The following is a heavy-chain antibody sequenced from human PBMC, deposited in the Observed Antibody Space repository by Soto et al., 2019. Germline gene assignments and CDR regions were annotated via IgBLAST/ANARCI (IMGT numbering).Heavy chain of an antibody. CDR3: ASLRDITMIVTMDV. CDR1: GGSISSSNW. D-gene: IGHD3-22*01. V-gene: IGHV4-4*02. J-gene: IGHJ6*02. CDR2: IYHSGST. Sequence: QVQLQESGPGLVKPSGTLSLTCAVSGGSISSSNWWSWVRQPPGKGLEWIGQIYHSGSTNYNPSLKRRVTISVDKSKNQFSLKLTSVTAADRAVYYCASLRDITMIVTMDVWGQGTTVTVSS.